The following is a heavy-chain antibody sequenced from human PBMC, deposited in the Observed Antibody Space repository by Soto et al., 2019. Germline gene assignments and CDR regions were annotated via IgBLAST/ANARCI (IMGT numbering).Heavy chain of an antibody. Sequence: SEILSLTCTVSGGSISSYYWSWIRQPPGKGLEWIGNIHYSGSTKNNPSLRSRVTISVDTSKNQFSLKLSSVTAADTAVYYCARDSGYYYDSSGSYWFDPWGQGTLVTVSS. CDR3: ARDSGYYYDSSGSYWFDP. D-gene: IGHD3-22*01. CDR1: GGSISSYY. CDR2: IHYSGST. J-gene: IGHJ5*02. V-gene: IGHV4-59*01.